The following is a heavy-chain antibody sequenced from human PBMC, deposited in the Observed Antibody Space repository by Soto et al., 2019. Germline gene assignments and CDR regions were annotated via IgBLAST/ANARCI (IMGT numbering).Heavy chain of an antibody. V-gene: IGHV4-34*01. J-gene: IGHJ6*02. CDR3: AREVRRLYYYGSGSPESPVGYGMDV. D-gene: IGHD3-10*01. CDR2: INHSGST. Sequence: SATLSLTCSVYGGSFSGYYWSWIRQPPGKGLEWIGEINHSGSTNYNPSLKSRVTISVDTSKNQFSLKLSSVTAADTAVYYCAREVRRLYYYGSGSPESPVGYGMDVWGQGTTVTVSS. CDR1: GGSFSGYY.